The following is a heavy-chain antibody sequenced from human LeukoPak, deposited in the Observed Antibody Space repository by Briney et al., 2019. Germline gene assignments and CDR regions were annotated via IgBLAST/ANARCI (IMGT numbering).Heavy chain of an antibody. J-gene: IGHJ1*01. Sequence: PGGSLRLSCAASGFTFGDYTMHWVRQAPGKGLEWVSLISWDGGSTYYADSVKGRFTISRDNSKNSLYLQMNSLRTEDTALYYCAKDSSGYPDDEYFQHWGQGTLVTVSS. CDR1: GFTFGDYT. CDR3: AKDSSGYPDDEYFQH. CDR2: ISWDGGST. D-gene: IGHD3-22*01. V-gene: IGHV3-43*01.